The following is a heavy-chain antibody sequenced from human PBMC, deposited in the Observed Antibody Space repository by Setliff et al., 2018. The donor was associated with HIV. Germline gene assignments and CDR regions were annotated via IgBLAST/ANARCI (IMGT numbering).Heavy chain of an antibody. J-gene: IGHJ6*02. D-gene: IGHD3-10*01. V-gene: IGHV1-2*02. Sequence: ASVKVSCKASGYTFIGHYLHWVRQAPGQGLEWLGWVNPNSGDAIYAQHFQGRVTMTRDTSINAAYMELRGLRSDDTAVYYCARNFGLSPSGKYYYYYGMDIWGQGTTVTVSS. CDR2: VNPNSGDA. CDR3: ARNFGLSPSGKYYYYYGMDI. CDR1: GYTFIGHY.